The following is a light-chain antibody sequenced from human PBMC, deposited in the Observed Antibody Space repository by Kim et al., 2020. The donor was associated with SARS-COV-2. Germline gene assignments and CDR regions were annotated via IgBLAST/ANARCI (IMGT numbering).Light chain of an antibody. Sequence: EIVLTQSPGTLSLSPGERATLSCRASQNISAGYLAWYQQKPGQPPRLLIYGASSRATGIPDRFSGSGSGTDFTLTISRLEPEDFAVYHCQQYVISPWTFGQGTKVDIK. CDR2: GAS. CDR3: QQYVISPWT. J-gene: IGKJ1*01. CDR1: QNISAGY. V-gene: IGKV3-20*01.